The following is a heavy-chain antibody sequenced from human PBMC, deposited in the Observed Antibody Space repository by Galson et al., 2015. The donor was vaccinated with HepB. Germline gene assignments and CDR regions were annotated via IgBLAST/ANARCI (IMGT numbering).Heavy chain of an antibody. J-gene: IGHJ4*02. D-gene: IGHD4-17*01. CDR2: IYHSEGT. CDR1: GGSISSGGYS. V-gene: IGHV4-30-2*01. Sequence: TLSLTCAVSGGSISSGGYSWSWIRQPPGKGLEWIGYIYHSEGTYYNPSLKSRVTISMDRSKNQFSLNLSSVTAADTAVYYCARVGLYGDYRYWGQGTLVTVSS. CDR3: ARVGLYGDYRY.